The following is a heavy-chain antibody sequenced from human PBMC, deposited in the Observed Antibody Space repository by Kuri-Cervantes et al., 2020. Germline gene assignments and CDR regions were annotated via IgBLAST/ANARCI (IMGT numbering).Heavy chain of an antibody. CDR1: GFSLSTSGVG. J-gene: IGHJ4*02. D-gene: IGHD5-18*01. V-gene: IGHV2-26*01. CDR2: IFSNDEK. CDR3: ARIPGYSYGYGAYYYFDY. Sequence: SGPTLVKPTQTPTLTCTFSGFSLSTSGVGVGWIRQPPGKALEWLAHIFSNDEKSYSTSLKSRLTISKDTSKSQVVLTMTNMDPVDTATYYCARIPGYSYGYGAYYYFDYWGQGTLVTVSS.